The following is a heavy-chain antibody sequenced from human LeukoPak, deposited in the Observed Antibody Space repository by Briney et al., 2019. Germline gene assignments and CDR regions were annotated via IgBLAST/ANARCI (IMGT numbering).Heavy chain of an antibody. CDR3: ARGVYGRFDS. J-gene: IGHJ5*01. CDR1: GFTFDAYE. CDR2: ISGSGRTI. V-gene: IGHV3-48*03. Sequence: PGGSLRLSCAASGFTFDAYEINWVRQAPGKGLEWVSYISGSGRTIYYADSVKGRFTISWDNAKNSVYLQMNRLRAEDTAVYYCARGVYGRFDSWGQEPWSPSPQ. D-gene: IGHD2/OR15-2a*01.